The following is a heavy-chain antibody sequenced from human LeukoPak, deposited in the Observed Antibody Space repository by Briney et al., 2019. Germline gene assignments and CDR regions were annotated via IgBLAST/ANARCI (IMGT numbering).Heavy chain of an antibody. D-gene: IGHD3-16*02. CDR3: ARGGTTYFDNVWGGYRYTELDY. CDR2: ISGYNGNT. Sequence: GASVKVSCKASGYTFNSYGISWVRQAPGQGLEWMGWISGYNGNTKYAQKLQGRVTITRNTSISTVYMELTNLRSEDTAVYYCARGGTTYFDNVWGGYRYTELDYWGQGTQVAVSS. CDR1: GYTFNSYG. V-gene: IGHV1-18*01. J-gene: IGHJ4*02.